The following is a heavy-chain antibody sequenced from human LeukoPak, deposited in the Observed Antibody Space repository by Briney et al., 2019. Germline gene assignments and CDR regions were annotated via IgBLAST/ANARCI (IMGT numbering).Heavy chain of an antibody. D-gene: IGHD3-22*01. J-gene: IGHJ6*02. CDR1: GYTFTSYG. CDR2: ISAYNGIT. V-gene: IGHV1-18*01. CDR3: ARDRARGYYYDSSGPGALNGMDV. Sequence: ASVKVSCKASGYTFTSYGISWVRQAPGQGLEWMGWISAYNGITNYAQKLQGRVTMTTDTSTSTAYMELSSLRSEDTAVYYCARDRARGYYYDSSGPGALNGMDVWGQGTTVTVSS.